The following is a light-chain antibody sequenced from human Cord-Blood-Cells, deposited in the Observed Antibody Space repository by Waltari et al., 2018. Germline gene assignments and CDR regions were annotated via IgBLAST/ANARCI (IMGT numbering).Light chain of an antibody. V-gene: IGLV3-19*01. CDR3: NSRDSSGNHWV. CDR1: SLRSDY. J-gene: IGLJ3*02. CDR2: GKN. Sequence: SSELNLGPALSVALGRCVRSTSHGDSLRSDYASLYQQKPGQAPVLVTYGKNNRPAGSPDRCSGSSSGNTASLTITGGQAEDEADDYCNSRDSSGNHWVFGGGTKLTGL.